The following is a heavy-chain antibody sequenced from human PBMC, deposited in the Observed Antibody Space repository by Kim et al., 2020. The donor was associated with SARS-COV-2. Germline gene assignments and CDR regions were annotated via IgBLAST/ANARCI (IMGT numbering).Heavy chain of an antibody. J-gene: IGHJ6*02. CDR1: GFTFSSYS. D-gene: IGHD3-10*01. CDR2: ISSSSSYI. Sequence: GGSLRLSCAASGFTFSSYSMNWVRQAPGKGLEWVSSISSSSSYIYYADSVKGRFTISRDNAKNSLYLQMNSLRAEDTAVYYCAATKEGLFKQITMVREDVWGQGTTVTVSS. V-gene: IGHV3-21*01. CDR3: AATKEGLFKQITMVREDV.